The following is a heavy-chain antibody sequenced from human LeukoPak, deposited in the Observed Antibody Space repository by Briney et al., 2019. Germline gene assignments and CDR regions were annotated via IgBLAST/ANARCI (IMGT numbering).Heavy chain of an antibody. Sequence: KPSGTLSLTCPVSGGSTSSSSYYWGGIRQPPGKGLEWVWSIYYSGITYYNPSLKSRVTISVDTSKNQFSLKLSSVTAADTAVYYCARHSKLLRLGAFDIWGQGTMVTVSS. V-gene: IGHV4-39*01. CDR3: ARHSKLLRLGAFDI. CDR2: IYYSGIT. CDR1: GGSTSSSSYY. D-gene: IGHD2-15*01. J-gene: IGHJ3*02.